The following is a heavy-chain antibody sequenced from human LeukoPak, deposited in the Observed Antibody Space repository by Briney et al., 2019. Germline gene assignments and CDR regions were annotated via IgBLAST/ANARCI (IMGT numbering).Heavy chain of an antibody. CDR3: ARDRGYCSSTSCYTMGWFDP. Sequence: ASVKVSCKASGYTFTGYYMHWVRQAPGQGLEWMGWINPNSGGTNYAQKFQGRVTMTRDTSISTAYMELSRLRSDDTAVYYCARDRGYCSSTSCYTMGWFDPWGQETLVTVSS. CDR2: INPNSGGT. V-gene: IGHV1-2*02. J-gene: IGHJ5*02. CDR1: GYTFTGYY. D-gene: IGHD2-2*02.